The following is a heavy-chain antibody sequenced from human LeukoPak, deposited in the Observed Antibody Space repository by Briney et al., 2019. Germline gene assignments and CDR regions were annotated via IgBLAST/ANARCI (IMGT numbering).Heavy chain of an antibody. CDR1: GFTFDDYG. CDR3: ARDQTPFY. V-gene: IGHV3-20*04. CDR2: INWNGGST. J-gene: IGHJ4*02. Sequence: GGSLRLSCAASGFTFDDYGMSWVRQAPGKGLEWVSGINWNGGSTGYADSVKGRFAISRDNAKNTLYLQMNSLRDEDTTVYYCARDQTPFYWGQGSLVTVSS. D-gene: IGHD2-15*01.